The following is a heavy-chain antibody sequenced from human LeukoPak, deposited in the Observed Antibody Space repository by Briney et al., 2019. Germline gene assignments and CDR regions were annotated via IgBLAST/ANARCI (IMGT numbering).Heavy chain of an antibody. V-gene: IGHV4-34*01. J-gene: IGHJ5*02. D-gene: IGHD3-22*01. CDR1: GGSFSGYY. CDR3: ARDRPWGWLLLRDWFDP. Sequence: PSETLSLTCAVYGGSFSGYYWSWIRQPPGKGLEWIGEINHSGSTNYNPSLKSRVTISVDPSKNQFSLKLSSVTAAYPAVYYCARDRPWGWLLLRDWFDPWGQGTLVTVSS. CDR2: INHSGST.